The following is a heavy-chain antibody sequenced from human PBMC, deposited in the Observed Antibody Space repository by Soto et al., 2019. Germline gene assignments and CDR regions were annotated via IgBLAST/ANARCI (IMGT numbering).Heavy chain of an antibody. Sequence: QVQVVQSGAEVKKPGSSVKVSCKVSGGIFTNNAISWVRQAPGQGPEWLGGVIPLFDTAYYAQIFRGRLRISPDGATTTAYMELSGLTSADTAVYCCATVGHNDGYNFYHGMDVWGQGTTVTVS. CDR2: VIPLFDTA. V-gene: IGHV1-69*01. CDR3: ATVGHNDGYNFYHGMDV. D-gene: IGHD3-16*01. J-gene: IGHJ6*02. CDR1: GGIFTNNA.